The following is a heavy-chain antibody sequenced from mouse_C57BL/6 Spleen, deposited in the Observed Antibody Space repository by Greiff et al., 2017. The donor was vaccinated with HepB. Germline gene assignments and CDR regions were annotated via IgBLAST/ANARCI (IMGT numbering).Heavy chain of an antibody. CDR2: IYPGDGDT. V-gene: IGHV1-82*01. CDR3: ARLEYGNYGMDY. CDR1: GYAFSSSW. J-gene: IGHJ4*01. Sequence: VQLQESGPELVKPGASVKISCKASGYAFSSSWMNWVKQRPGKGLEWIGRIYPGDGDTNYNGKFKGKATLTADKSSSTAYMQLSSLTSEDSAVYFCARLEYGNYGMDYWGQGTSVTVSS. D-gene: IGHD2-10*02.